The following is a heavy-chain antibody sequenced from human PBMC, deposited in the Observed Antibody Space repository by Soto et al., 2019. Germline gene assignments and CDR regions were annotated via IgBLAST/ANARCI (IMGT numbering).Heavy chain of an antibody. CDR1: GFIFSNYA. CDR3: AKPSGQAGRGFYYYGMDV. CDR2: ISGGDDAT. D-gene: IGHD6-19*01. Sequence: PVGSLRLSCAASGFIFSNYAMSWGRQAPGKGLEWVSTISGGDDATYYADSVKDRFTISRDNSKNTLYLQMNRLGAEDTAGYYCAKPSGQAGRGFYYYGMDVWGQRPTVTVTS. J-gene: IGHJ6*02. V-gene: IGHV3-23*01.